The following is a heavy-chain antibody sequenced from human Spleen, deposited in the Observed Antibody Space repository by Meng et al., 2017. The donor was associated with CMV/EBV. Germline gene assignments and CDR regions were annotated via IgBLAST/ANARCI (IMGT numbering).Heavy chain of an antibody. CDR3: ARWGYCSSTSCYTYSDYYYYGMDV. Sequence: GESLKISCGASGFTFTAYDLIWVRQVPGKGLEWVSSISSSGRSIEYADSVKGRFTISRDNARSSLSLQMHSLRAEDAAIYYCARWGYCSSTSCYTYSDYYYYGMDVWGQGTTVTVSS. CDR1: GFTFTAYD. J-gene: IGHJ6*02. CDR2: ISSSGRSI. V-gene: IGHV3-21*01. D-gene: IGHD2-2*02.